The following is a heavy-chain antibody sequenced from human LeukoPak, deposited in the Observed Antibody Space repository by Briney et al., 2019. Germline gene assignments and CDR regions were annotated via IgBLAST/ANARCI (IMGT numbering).Heavy chain of an antibody. J-gene: IGHJ6*03. CDR3: AKDQNRYYYYYMDV. CDR1: GFTFSSYG. D-gene: IGHD2/OR15-2a*01. V-gene: IGHV3-30*02. Sequence: GGSLRLSCAASGFTFSSYGMHWVRQAPGKGLEWVAFIRYDGSNKYYADSVEGRFTISRDNSKNTLYLQMNSLRAEDTAVYYCAKDQNRYYYYYMDVWGKGTTVTVSS. CDR2: IRYDGSNK.